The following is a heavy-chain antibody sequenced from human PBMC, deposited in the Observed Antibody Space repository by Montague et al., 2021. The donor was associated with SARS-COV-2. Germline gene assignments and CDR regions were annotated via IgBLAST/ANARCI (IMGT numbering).Heavy chain of an antibody. Sequence: SLRLSCAASGFAFTTYTMSWVRQAPGKGLEWVSSVTSSCAYIYYTDSVEGRFTISRDNAKNSLYLQMNSLRAEDTAVYYCARGLWFGGVIFDYWGQGTLVTVSS. V-gene: IGHV3-21*01. D-gene: IGHD3-16*01. CDR2: VTSSCAYI. CDR1: GFAFTTYT. J-gene: IGHJ4*02. CDR3: ARGLWFGGVIFDY.